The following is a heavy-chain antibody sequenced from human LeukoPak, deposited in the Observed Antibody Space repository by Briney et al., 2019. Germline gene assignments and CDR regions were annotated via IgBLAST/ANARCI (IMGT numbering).Heavy chain of an antibody. CDR1: GGSFSGYY. Sequence: SETLSLTCAVYGGSFSGYYWSWIRQPPGKGLEWIGEINHSGSTNYNPSLKSRVTISVDTSKNQFSLKLSSATAADTAVYYCAIFGVVNYYYYYMDVWGKGTTVTVSS. CDR3: AIFGVVNYYYYYMDV. CDR2: INHSGST. J-gene: IGHJ6*03. V-gene: IGHV4-34*01. D-gene: IGHD3-3*01.